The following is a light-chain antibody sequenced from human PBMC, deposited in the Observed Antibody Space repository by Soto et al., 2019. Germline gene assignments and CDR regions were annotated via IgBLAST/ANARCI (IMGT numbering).Light chain of an antibody. CDR3: QQYGSSLLT. CDR1: QSVSSSY. Sequence: EIVLTQSPGTLSLSPGERATLSCRASQSVSSSYLAWYQQKPGQAPRLLIYGASSRATGIPDRFSGSGSETDFTLTISSLEPEDFAVYYCQQYGSSLLTFGGGTKVEIK. J-gene: IGKJ4*01. V-gene: IGKV3-20*01. CDR2: GAS.